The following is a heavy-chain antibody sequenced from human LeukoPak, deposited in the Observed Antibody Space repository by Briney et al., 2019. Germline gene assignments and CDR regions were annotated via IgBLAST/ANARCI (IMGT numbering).Heavy chain of an antibody. J-gene: IGHJ4*02. CDR1: GYTFTSYG. CDR3: ARDRDRSGSQSY. D-gene: IGHD1-26*01. CDR2: INYNNGNTKYNT. V-gene: IGHV1-18*01. Sequence: ASVKVSCKASGYTFTSYGISWVRQAPGQGLEWMGCINYNNGNTKYNTKYAQNLQGRVTMTTDISTSTAYMELRTLRSDDTAVYYCARDRDRSGSQSYWGQGTLVSVSS.